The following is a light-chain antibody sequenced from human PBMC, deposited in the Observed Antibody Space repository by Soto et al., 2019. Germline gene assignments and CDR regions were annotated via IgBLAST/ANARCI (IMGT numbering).Light chain of an antibody. CDR2: ATS. V-gene: IGKV3-20*01. Sequence: DIVLTQSPGTLSLSPGDVVTLSCRASQSVSSRYFAWYQKKPGQAPRLLIYATSTRATGIPDRFSGSGSGTDITLTISRLEPEDFAVYYCQQYGPSPMYTFGQGTKLEI. CDR3: QQYGPSPMYT. J-gene: IGKJ2*01. CDR1: QSVSSRY.